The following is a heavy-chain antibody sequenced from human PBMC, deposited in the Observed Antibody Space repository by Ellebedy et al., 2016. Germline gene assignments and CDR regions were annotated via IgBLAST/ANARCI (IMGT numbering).Heavy chain of an antibody. Sequence: SETLSLTCAVYGGSFSGYYWSWIRQPPGKGLEWIASIRYDGHTYNNLSLKSRVTISLDPSKNQVSLRLSSVTAADTAVYYCARDPDDSDFDYWGQGTLVSVSS. J-gene: IGHJ4*02. V-gene: IGHV4-34*01. CDR1: GGSFSGYY. CDR3: ARDPDDSDFDY. D-gene: IGHD1-14*01. CDR2: IRYDGHT.